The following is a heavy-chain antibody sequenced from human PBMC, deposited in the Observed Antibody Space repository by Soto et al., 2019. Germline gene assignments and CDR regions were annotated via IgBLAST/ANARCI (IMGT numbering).Heavy chain of an antibody. CDR2: IWYDGSNK. D-gene: IGHD3-16*01. J-gene: IGHJ4*02. CDR1: GFTFSSYG. CDR3: AKEYPSYDYIWGSQSEGLYYFDY. Sequence: GGSLRLSCAASGFTFSSYGMHWVRQAPGKGLEWVAVIWYDGSNKYYADSVKGRFTISRDNSKNTLYLQMNSLRAEDTAVYYCAKEYPSYDYIWGSQSEGLYYFDYWGQGTLVTVSS. V-gene: IGHV3-33*06.